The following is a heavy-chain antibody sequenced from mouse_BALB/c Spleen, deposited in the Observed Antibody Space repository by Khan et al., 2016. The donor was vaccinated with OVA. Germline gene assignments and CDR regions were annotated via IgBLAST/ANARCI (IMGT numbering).Heavy chain of an antibody. D-gene: IGHD2-1*01. CDR2: IYPGSGST. CDR1: GYTFTDYD. J-gene: IGHJ4*01. Sequence: QVQLKESGPELVKPGASVKMSCKTSGYTFTDYDIRWVKQRTGQGLEWIGEIYPGSGSTYYNEKFKGKATLTADKSSNTAYMQLSSLTSEDSAVYFCAKIFYGNSSAMDYWGQGTAVTVSS. V-gene: IGHV1-77*01. CDR3: AKIFYGNSSAMDY.